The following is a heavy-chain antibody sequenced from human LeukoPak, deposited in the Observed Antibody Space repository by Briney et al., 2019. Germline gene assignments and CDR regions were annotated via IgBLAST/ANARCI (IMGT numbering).Heavy chain of an antibody. CDR1: GYTFTSYG. CDR2: TIPIFGTA. J-gene: IGHJ6*03. V-gene: IGHV1-69*06. CDR3: ASSTVTTLYYYYMDV. Sequence: GASVKVSCKASGYTFTSYGISWVRQAPGQGLEWMGGTIPIFGTANYAQKFQGRVTITADKSTSTAYMELSSLRSEDTAVYYCASSTVTTLYYYYMDVWGKGTTVTVSS. D-gene: IGHD4-17*01.